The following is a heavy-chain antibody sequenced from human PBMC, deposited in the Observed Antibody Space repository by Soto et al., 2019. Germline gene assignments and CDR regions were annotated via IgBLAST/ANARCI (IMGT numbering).Heavy chain of an antibody. Sequence: SETLSLTCIVSGESISSSSYYWGWIRQPPGKGLEWIGSIYYSGRTYYNPSFKSRVTISIDTSKNQFSLKLSSVTATDTAVYYCARQRTTVVTQAYFDHWGQGALVTVSS. CDR2: IYYSGRT. D-gene: IGHD2-21*02. J-gene: IGHJ4*02. CDR3: ARQRTTVVTQAYFDH. CDR1: GESISSSSYY. V-gene: IGHV4-39*01.